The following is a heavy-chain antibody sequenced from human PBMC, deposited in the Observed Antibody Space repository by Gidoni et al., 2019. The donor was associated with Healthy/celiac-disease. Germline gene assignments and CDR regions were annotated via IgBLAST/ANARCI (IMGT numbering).Heavy chain of an antibody. CDR2: IIPIFGTA. J-gene: IGHJ3*02. CDR3: ARDLPNYYDSSGYYFPNAFDI. V-gene: IGHV1-69*01. Sequence: QVQLVQSGAEVKKPGSSVKVSCKASAGTFSSYAISWVRQAPGQGLEWMGGIIPIFGTANYAQKFQGRVTITADESTSTAYMELSSLRSEDTAVYYCARDLPNYYDSSGYYFPNAFDIWGQGTMVTVSS. D-gene: IGHD3-22*01. CDR1: AGTFSSYA.